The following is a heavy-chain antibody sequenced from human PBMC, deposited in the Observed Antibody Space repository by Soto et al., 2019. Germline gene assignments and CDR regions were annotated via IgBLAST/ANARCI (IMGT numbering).Heavy chain of an antibody. CDR2: ISAYNGNT. V-gene: IGHV1-18*01. D-gene: IGHD3-9*01. CDR1: GYTFTSYG. Sequence: ASVKVSCKASGYTFTSYGISWVRQAPGQGLEWMGWISAYNGNTNYAQKLQGRVTMTTDTSTSTAYMELRSLRSDDTAVYYCARDLVRYFDWLLSPRPLSAAFDYWGQGTLVTISS. CDR3: ARDLVRYFDWLLSPRPLSAAFDY. J-gene: IGHJ4*02.